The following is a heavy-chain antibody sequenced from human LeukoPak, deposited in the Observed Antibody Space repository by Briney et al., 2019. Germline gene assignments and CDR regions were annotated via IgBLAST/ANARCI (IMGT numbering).Heavy chain of an antibody. CDR2: IYTSGST. Sequence: SETLSLTCTVSGGSISSYYWSWIRQPAGKGLEWIARIYTSGSTNYNPSLKSRVTISVDTSKNQFSLKLSSVTAADTAVYYCARSRNLLAVAGFDYWGQGTLVTVSS. V-gene: IGHV4-4*07. J-gene: IGHJ4*02. D-gene: IGHD6-19*01. CDR3: ARSRNLLAVAGFDY. CDR1: GGSISSYY.